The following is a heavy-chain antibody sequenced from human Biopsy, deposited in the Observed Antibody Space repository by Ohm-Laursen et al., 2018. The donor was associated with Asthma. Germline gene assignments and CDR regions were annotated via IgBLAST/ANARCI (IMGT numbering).Heavy chain of an antibody. J-gene: IGHJ3*02. CDR3: ARIPEVGTNSFDI. CDR2: IDWDDDK. V-gene: IGHV2-70*01. Sequence: STQTLTLTCTFSGFSLTTTRMSVSWIRQPPGKALEWLALIDWDDDKYYSASLKTRLTISKDSSKNQVVLTMTNVDPVDTATYFCARIPEVGTNSFDIWGQGTMVTVSS. D-gene: IGHD1-14*01. CDR1: GFSLTTTRMS.